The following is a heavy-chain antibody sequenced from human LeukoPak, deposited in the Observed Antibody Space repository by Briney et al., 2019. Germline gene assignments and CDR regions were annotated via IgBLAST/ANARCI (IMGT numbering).Heavy chain of an antibody. D-gene: IGHD1-1*01. CDR2: INQVGSQT. CDR1: GLTFSNYG. Sequence: GGSLRLSCAASGLTFSNYGMHWVRQTPGKGLEYLANINQVGSQTYYMDSVKGRFTISRDNAKNSLYLQMNSLRAEDTAVYYCATNSGKRFDYWGQGTLVTVSS. J-gene: IGHJ4*02. V-gene: IGHV3-7*01. CDR3: ATNSGKRFDY.